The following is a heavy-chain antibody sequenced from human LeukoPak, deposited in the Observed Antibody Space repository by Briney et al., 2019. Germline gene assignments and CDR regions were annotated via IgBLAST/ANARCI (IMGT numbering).Heavy chain of an antibody. CDR3: ARVMIRGIVGWAPFELSNWFDP. Sequence: SETLSLTCTVSGGSISSGSYYWSWIRQPAGKGLEWIGRIYTSGSTNYNPSLKSRVTISVDTSKNQFSLKLISVTAADTAVYYCARVMIRGIVGWAPFELSNWFDPWGQGTLVTVSS. CDR1: GGSISSGSYY. V-gene: IGHV4-61*02. CDR2: IYTSGST. J-gene: IGHJ5*02. D-gene: IGHD3-10*01.